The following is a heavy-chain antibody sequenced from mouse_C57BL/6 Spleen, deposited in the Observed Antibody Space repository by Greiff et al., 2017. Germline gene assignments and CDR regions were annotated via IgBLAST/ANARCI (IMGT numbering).Heavy chain of an antibody. CDR1: GYTFTSYW. Sequence: QVQLQQPGAELVMPGASVKLSCKASGYTFTSYWMHWVKQRPGQGLEWIGEIDPSDSYTNYNQKFKGKSTLTVDKSSSTAYMQLSSLTSEDSAVYYCARGDYDCDGFAYWGQGTLVTVSA. CDR2: IDPSDSYT. V-gene: IGHV1-69*01. J-gene: IGHJ3*01. D-gene: IGHD2-4*01. CDR3: ARGDYDCDGFAY.